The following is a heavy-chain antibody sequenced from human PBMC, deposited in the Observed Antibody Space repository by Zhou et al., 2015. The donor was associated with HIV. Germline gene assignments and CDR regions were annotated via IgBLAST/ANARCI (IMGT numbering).Heavy chain of an antibody. V-gene: IGHV1-69*01. CDR3: ARLNVVFGRGSYRSSAEYFQH. D-gene: IGHD3-16*02. CDR1: GGTFSSYA. CDR2: IIPIFGTA. J-gene: IGHJ1*01. Sequence: QVQLVQSGAEVKKPGSSVKVSCKASGGTFSSYAISWVRQAPGQGLEWMGGIIPIFGTANYAQKFQGRVTITADESTSTAYMELSSLRSEDTAVYYCARLNVVFGRGSYRSSAEYFQHWGQGTLVTVSS.